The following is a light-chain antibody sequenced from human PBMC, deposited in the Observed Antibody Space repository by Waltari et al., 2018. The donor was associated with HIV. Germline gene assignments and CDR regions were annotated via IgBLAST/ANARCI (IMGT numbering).Light chain of an antibody. CDR3: CSYAGSSNVV. V-gene: IGLV2-23*02. Sequence: QSALTQSASVSGSPGQSITISCTGTRTHMGSYNLVSWYQQHPGKAPKVIIYEVNKRPSGVSNRFSGSTSGSTASLTISGLQAEDEADYYCCSYAGSSNVVFGGGTKLTVL. CDR2: EVN. CDR1: RTHMGSYNL. J-gene: IGLJ2*01.